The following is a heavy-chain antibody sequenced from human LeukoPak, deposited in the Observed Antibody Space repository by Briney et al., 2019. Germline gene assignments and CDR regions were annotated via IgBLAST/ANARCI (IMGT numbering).Heavy chain of an antibody. CDR1: GYTLTDLS. V-gene: IGHV1-24*01. D-gene: IGHD1-26*01. J-gene: IGHJ5*02. CDR3: ATVSYRFNWFDP. Sequence: GASVKVSCKVSGYTLTDLSMHWVRQAPGNGLEWMGGFDPEDGETIYAQKFQGRVTMTEDTSTDTAYMELSSLRSEDTAVYYCATVSYRFNWFDPWGQGTLVTVSS. CDR2: FDPEDGET.